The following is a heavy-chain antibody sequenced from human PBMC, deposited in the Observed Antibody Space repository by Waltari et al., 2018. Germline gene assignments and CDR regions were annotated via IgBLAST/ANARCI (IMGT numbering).Heavy chain of an antibody. V-gene: IGHV1-2*06. J-gene: IGHJ4*02. Sequence: QVQLVQSGAEVKKPGASVKVSCKASGYTFTGYYMHWVRQAPGQGLEWMGRINPNSGGTNYAQKFQGRVTMTRDTSISTAYMELSRLRSDDTAVYYCARVPPLSGSYYNSMDYWGQGTLVTVSS. D-gene: IGHD3-10*01. CDR1: GYTFTGYY. CDR3: ARVPPLSGSYYNSMDY. CDR2: INPNSGGT.